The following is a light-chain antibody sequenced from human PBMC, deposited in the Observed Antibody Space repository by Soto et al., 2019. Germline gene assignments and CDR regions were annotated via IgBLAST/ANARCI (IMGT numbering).Light chain of an antibody. Sequence: EIVLTQSPDTLSLSPGERVTLSYRASQIDSNNYLAWCQQKPGQAPRVIIYGASKRATGIPDRFSGGGSGTDFTLTISRLEPEDFAVYFCQQYAGPPTTFGQGTRLEIK. J-gene: IGKJ5*01. CDR1: QIDSNNY. CDR2: GAS. CDR3: QQYAGPPTT. V-gene: IGKV3-20*01.